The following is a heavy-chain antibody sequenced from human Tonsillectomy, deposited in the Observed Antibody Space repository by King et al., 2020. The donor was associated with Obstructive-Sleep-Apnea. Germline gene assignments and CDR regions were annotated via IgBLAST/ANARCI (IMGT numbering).Heavy chain of an antibody. J-gene: IGHJ1*01. CDR2: INHSGST. CDR3: APGRTGYYNDNTRPS. Sequence: VKLQQWGARLLKPSETLSLTGAVYGGSFSGYYWSWIRQPPGKGLEWIGEINHSGSTNYNPSLKSRVTISVDTSKNQFSLKLSSVTAADTAVYYCAPGRTGYYNDNTRPSWGQGTLVTVSS. D-gene: IGHD3-22*01. CDR1: GGSFSGYY. V-gene: IGHV4-34*01.